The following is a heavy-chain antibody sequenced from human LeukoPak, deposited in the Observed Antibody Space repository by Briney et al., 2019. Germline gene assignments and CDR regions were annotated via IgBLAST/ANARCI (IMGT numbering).Heavy chain of an antibody. CDR3: ARGKRGYSYGYSP. D-gene: IGHD5-18*01. CDR2: IRYDGTNK. Sequence: GGFLRLSCAASGLTFSNYGMHWVRQAPGKGLEWVAFIRYDGTNKYYADSVKGRFTISRDNSKNTLYLQMNSLRAEDTAVYYCARGKRGYSYGYSPWGQGTLVTVSS. V-gene: IGHV3-30*02. CDR1: GLTFSNYG. J-gene: IGHJ5*02.